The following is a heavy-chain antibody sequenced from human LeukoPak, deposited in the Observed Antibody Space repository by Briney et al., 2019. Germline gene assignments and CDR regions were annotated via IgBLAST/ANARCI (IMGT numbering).Heavy chain of an antibody. CDR3: AGAGSETQWRAFDF. CDR1: GFTFSRYD. D-gene: IGHD6-19*01. J-gene: IGHJ4*02. Sequence: GGSLRLSCAASGFTFSRYDMHWVRQATGKGLEWVSGIGTAGDTYYAGSVKGRFTISRENAKNSLYLQMNSLTAGDTAVYYCAGAGSETQWRAFDFWGQGALVTVSS. CDR2: IGTAGDT. V-gene: IGHV3-13*01.